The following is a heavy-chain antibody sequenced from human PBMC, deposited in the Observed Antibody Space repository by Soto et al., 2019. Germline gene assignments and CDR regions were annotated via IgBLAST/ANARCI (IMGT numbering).Heavy chain of an antibody. CDR3: ARESGAATATLDYYYFYMAV. CDR2: IKPNSGVT. V-gene: IGHV1-2*04. Sequence: QVQLVQSGAEVKEPGASVTVSCRASGDRFTDYYMHWVRQAPGQGLGWMGWIKPNSGVTKYAQKLQGWVTMTRNTSIRTVYMQLSRLGFDDTAIYYCARESGAATATLDYYYFYMAVWGTGTTVTVSS. D-gene: IGHD6-25*01. J-gene: IGHJ6*03. CDR1: GDRFTDYY.